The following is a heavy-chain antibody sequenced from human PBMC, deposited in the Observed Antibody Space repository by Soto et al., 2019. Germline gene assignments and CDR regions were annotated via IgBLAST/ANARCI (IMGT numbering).Heavy chain of an antibody. D-gene: IGHD2-2*01. Sequence: QVQLVESGGCVVQPGRSLRLSCAGFSFSTYNVHWVRQAPGKGLEWVAVVSSDGNNKYYADSVKGRFTISGDNSKNTVYLQMNSLRGEDTARYYCALAGSTTCQPHACYYFGMDVWGLGTTVTVSS. V-gene: IGHV3-30-3*01. CDR2: VSSDGNNK. CDR1: FSFSTYN. CDR3: ALAGSTTCQPHACYYFGMDV. J-gene: IGHJ6*02.